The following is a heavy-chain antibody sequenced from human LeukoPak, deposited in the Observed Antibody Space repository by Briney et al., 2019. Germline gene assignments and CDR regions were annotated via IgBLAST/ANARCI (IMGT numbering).Heavy chain of an antibody. CDR1: GGSVSSGSYY. D-gene: IGHD3-22*01. CDR2: INHSGST. J-gene: IGHJ4*02. Sequence: SETLSLTCTVSGGSVSSGSYYWSWIRQPPGKGLEWIGEINHSGSTNYNPSLKSRLTISVDTSKNQLSLKLSSVTAADTAVYYCARLSGVGDSSDTYYFDYWGQGTLVTVSS. CDR3: ARLSGVGDSSDTYYFDY. V-gene: IGHV4-61*01.